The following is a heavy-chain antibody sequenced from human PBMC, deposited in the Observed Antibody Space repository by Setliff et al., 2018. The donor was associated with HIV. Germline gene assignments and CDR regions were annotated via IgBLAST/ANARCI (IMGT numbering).Heavy chain of an antibody. CDR1: GFTFRSFC. J-gene: IGHJ4*02. CDR3: VRDKDWAFDY. Sequence: PGGSLRLSCAASGFTFRSFCLSWVRQVPGKGLEWVANINENRSDTLYIDSVKGRFIISRDNAKNSLYLQMNSLRAEDTAVYYCVRDKDWAFDYWGQGTLVTVSS. V-gene: IGHV3-7*01. D-gene: IGHD3-9*01. CDR2: INENRSDT.